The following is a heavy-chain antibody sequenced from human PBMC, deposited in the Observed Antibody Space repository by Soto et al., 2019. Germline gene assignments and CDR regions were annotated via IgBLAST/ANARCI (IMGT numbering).Heavy chain of an antibody. Sequence: SETLSLTCTVSGGSISSSSYYWGWIRQPPGKGLEWIGSIYYSGSTYYNPSLKSRVTISVDTSKNQFSLKLSSVIAADTAVYYCARHRPLITMVRGVTGWFDPWGQGTLVTVSS. CDR2: IYYSGST. V-gene: IGHV4-39*01. D-gene: IGHD3-10*01. J-gene: IGHJ5*02. CDR1: GGSISSSSYY. CDR3: ARHRPLITMVRGVTGWFDP.